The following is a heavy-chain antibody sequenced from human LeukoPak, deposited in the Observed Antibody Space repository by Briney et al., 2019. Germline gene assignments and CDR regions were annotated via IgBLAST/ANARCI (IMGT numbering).Heavy chain of an antibody. CDR2: ISYSGST. CDR1: GGSISSSSYY. J-gene: IGHJ5*02. CDR3: ASIPSYADYGFVP. V-gene: IGHV4-39*01. D-gene: IGHD4-17*01. Sequence: SETLSLTCTVSGGSISSSSYYWGWIRQPSGKGLEWIGSISYSGSTYYNPSLKSRVTISVDTSKNQFSLKLSSVTAADTAVYYCASIPSYADYGFVPWGQGTLVTVSS.